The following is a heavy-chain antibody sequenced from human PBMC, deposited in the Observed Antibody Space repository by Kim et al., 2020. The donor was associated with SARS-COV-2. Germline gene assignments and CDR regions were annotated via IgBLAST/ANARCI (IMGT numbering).Heavy chain of an antibody. CDR3: AREFTVTTFYYHGLDV. CDR2: ISAYNGNT. D-gene: IGHD4-17*01. Sequence: ASVKVSCKASGYTFTSYGISWVRQAPGQGLEWMGWISAYNGNTNYAQKLQGRVTMTTDTSTSTAYMELRSLRSDDTAVYYCAREFTVTTFYYHGLDVWGQGTTVTVSS. J-gene: IGHJ6*02. V-gene: IGHV1-18*01. CDR1: GYTFTSYG.